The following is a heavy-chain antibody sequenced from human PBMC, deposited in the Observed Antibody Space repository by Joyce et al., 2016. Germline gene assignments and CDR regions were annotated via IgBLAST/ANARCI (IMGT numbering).Heavy chain of an antibody. V-gene: IGHV3-74*01. Sequence: EVQLVESGGGLVQPGGSLRLSCVASGFTFSSYWIHWVRQAPGKGLVWVLRINSDGSTTNYADSGRGRFTISRDNAKNTLFLQMSSLRTEDTAVYYCAREGYSYYYGLDVWGQGTTVTVSS. CDR3: AREGYSYYYGLDV. CDR2: INSDGSTT. J-gene: IGHJ6*02. D-gene: IGHD3-22*01. CDR1: GFTFSSYW.